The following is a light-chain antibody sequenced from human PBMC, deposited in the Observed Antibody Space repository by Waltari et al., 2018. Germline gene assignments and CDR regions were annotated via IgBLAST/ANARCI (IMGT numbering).Light chain of an antibody. Sequence: QSALTQPASVSGSPGQSITISCTGTSSDVGSYNSVSWYQDHPGQGPKVIIYDVSDRRSGVSARFSGSKSDDTASLTISGLQAEDEADYYCSSQSSNNVVLFGGGPKVTVL. CDR2: DVS. CDR3: SSQSSNNVVL. CDR1: SSDVGSYNS. V-gene: IGLV2-14*03. J-gene: IGLJ3*02.